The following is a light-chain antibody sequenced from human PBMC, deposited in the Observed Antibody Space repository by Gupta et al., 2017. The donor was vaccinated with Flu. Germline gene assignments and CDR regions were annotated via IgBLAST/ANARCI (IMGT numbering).Light chain of an antibody. CDR3: QQTDSFPYT. Sequence: DIQMTQSSSSVSAFVGDRITITCRARQGIGSWSAWYQQKPGKAPKLLIYAASSLQSGVPSRFSGGGSGTDFTLTISSLQPEDFATYYCQQTDSFPYTFGQGTKLEFK. CDR1: QGIGSW. V-gene: IGKV1D-12*01. J-gene: IGKJ2*01. CDR2: AAS.